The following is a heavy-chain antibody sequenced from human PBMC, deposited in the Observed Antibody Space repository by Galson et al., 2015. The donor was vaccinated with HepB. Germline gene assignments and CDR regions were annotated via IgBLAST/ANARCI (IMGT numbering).Heavy chain of an antibody. CDR1: GYTFTGYY. CDR3: ARGVTSSGTPRFDY. D-gene: IGHD6-19*01. Sequence: SVKVSCKASGYTFTGYYMHWVRQAPGQGLEGMGRINPNSGGTNYAQKFQGRVTMTRDTSISTAYMELSRLRSDDTAVYYCARGVTSSGTPRFDYWGQGTLVTVSS. CDR2: INPNSGGT. V-gene: IGHV1-2*06. J-gene: IGHJ4*02.